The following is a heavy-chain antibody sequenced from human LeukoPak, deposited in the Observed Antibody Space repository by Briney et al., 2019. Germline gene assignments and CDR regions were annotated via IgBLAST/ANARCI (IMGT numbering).Heavy chain of an antibody. V-gene: IGHV4-39*02. Sequence: PSETLSLTCTVSGGSISSSSYYWGWIRQPPGKGLEWIGSIYYSGSTYYNPSLKSRVTISVDTSKNQFSLKLSSVTAADTAVYYCARDAYYYDSSGYQGLYYFDYWGQGTLVTVSS. CDR2: IYYSGST. D-gene: IGHD3-22*01. J-gene: IGHJ4*02. CDR1: GGSISSSSYY. CDR3: ARDAYYYDSSGYQGLYYFDY.